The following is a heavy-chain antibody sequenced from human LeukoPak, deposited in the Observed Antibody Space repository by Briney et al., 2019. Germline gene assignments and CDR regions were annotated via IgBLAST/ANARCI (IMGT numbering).Heavy chain of an antibody. CDR3: ARVGYSSSWYPNYFDY. D-gene: IGHD6-13*01. J-gene: IGHJ4*02. CDR1: GGSISSYY. Sequence: SETLSLTCTVSGGSISSYYWSWIRQPPGKGLEWIGYIYYSGSTNYNPSLKSRVTISVDTSKNQFSLKLSSVTAADTAVYYCARVGYSSSWYPNYFDYWGQGTLVTVSS. CDR2: IYYSGST. V-gene: IGHV4-59*01.